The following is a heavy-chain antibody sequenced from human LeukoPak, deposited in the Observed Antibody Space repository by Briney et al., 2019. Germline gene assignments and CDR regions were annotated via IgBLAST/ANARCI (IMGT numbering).Heavy chain of an antibody. CDR1: GFTFSSYS. V-gene: IGHV3-21*01. D-gene: IGHD3-9*01. Sequence: GGSLRLSCAASGFTFSSYSMNWVRQAPGKGLEWVSSISSSSSYIYYADSVKGRFTISRDNAKNSLYLQRNSLRAEDTAVYYCARDRVDDILTGYYPRPFDYWGQGTLVTVSS. CDR2: ISSSSSYI. J-gene: IGHJ4*02. CDR3: ARDRVDDILTGYYPRPFDY.